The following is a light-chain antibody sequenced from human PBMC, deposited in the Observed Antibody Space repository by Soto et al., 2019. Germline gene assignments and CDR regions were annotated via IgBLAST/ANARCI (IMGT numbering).Light chain of an antibody. V-gene: IGKV3-20*01. J-gene: IGKJ1*01. CDR3: QQYGSSPWP. CDR2: GAS. Sequence: EIVLTQSPGTLSLSPGERATLSCRASQSVSSSYLAWYQRKPGQAPRLLIYGASTRATGIPDRFSGSGSGTDFTLTISRLEPEDFAVYYCQQYGSSPWPFGQGTKVEI. CDR1: QSVSSSY.